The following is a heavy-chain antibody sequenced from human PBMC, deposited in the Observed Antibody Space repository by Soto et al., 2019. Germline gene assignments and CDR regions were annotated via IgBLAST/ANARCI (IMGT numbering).Heavy chain of an antibody. Sequence: GGSLRLSCAASGFTFNNYAMSWVRQAPGKGLEWVSAISGSGANTYYAESVKGRFTVSRDNSKNTLELQMNSLRVEDMAVYYCARDLPSPYSGSYRGGDSWGQGTLVTVSS. J-gene: IGHJ4*02. CDR1: GFTFNNYA. CDR3: ARDLPSPYSGSYRGGDS. CDR2: ISGSGANT. D-gene: IGHD1-26*01. V-gene: IGHV3-23*01.